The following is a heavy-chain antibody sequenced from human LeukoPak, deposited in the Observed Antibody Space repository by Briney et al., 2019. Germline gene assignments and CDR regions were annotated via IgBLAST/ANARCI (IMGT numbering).Heavy chain of an antibody. Sequence: SETLSLTCAVYGGSFSGYYWSWIRQPPGKGLEWIGEINHSGSTNYNPSLKSRVTISVDTSKNQFSLKVSSVTAADTAVYYCARLGGSFDYWGQGTLVTVSS. V-gene: IGHV4-34*01. J-gene: IGHJ4*02. CDR3: ARLGGSFDY. CDR1: GGSFSGYY. D-gene: IGHD1-26*01. CDR2: INHSGST.